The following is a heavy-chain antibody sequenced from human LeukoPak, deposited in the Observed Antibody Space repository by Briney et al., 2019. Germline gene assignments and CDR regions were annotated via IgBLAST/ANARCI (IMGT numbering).Heavy chain of an antibody. J-gene: IGHJ6*02. CDR1: GGSISSSNW. V-gene: IGHV4-4*02. D-gene: IGHD6-13*01. CDR3: ARAAAGNHPYYYYGMDV. CDR2: IYHSGST. Sequence: SGTLSLTCAVSGGSISSSNWWSWVRQPPGKGLEWIGEIYHSGSTNYNPSLKSRVTISVDKSKNQFSLKLSSVTAADTAVYYCARAAAGNHPYYYYGMDVWGQGTTVTVSS.